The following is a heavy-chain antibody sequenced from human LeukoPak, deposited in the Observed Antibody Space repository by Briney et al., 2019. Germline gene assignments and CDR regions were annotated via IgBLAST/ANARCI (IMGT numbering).Heavy chain of an antibody. CDR1: GFTFSSYW. V-gene: IGHV3-74*01. Sequence: GGSLRLSCAASGFTFSSYWMHWVRRAPGKGLVWVSRMNSDGGIRNYADSVKGRFTISRDNAKNTLYLQMNSLRAEDTAVYYCAREFGSGYWGQGTLVTVSS. D-gene: IGHD2-15*01. CDR3: AREFGSGY. J-gene: IGHJ4*02. CDR2: MNSDGGIR.